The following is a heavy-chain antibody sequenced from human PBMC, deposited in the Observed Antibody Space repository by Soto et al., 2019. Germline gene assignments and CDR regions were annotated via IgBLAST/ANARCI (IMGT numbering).Heavy chain of an antibody. D-gene: IGHD6-19*01. V-gene: IGHV4-4*02. Sequence: QVQLQESGPGLVRPSGTLSLTCAVSGDSLTTNKWWSWVRQSPGKGLEWIGEIYHSGIANFNPSLKRRVTMSVDTSKNQFSLNLRSVTAADTAIYYCARDVAVPGESDRFDYWGQGTLVTVSS. J-gene: IGHJ4*02. CDR2: IYHSGIA. CDR1: GDSLTTNKW. CDR3: ARDVAVPGESDRFDY.